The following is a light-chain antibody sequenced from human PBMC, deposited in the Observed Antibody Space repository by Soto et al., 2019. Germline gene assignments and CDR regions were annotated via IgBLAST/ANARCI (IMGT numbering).Light chain of an antibody. CDR3: QQANSFSLT. Sequence: DIRMTQSPSSVSASVGDIFTITGGSSQCISSWLAWYQQKPGKAPKLLIYAASSLQSGVPSRFSGSGSGTDFTLTISSLQPEDFATYYCQQANSFSLTFGQGTRLEIK. V-gene: IGKV1-12*01. CDR1: QCISSW. J-gene: IGKJ5*01. CDR2: AAS.